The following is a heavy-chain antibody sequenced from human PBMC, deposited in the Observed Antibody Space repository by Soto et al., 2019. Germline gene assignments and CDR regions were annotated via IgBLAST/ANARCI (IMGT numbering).Heavy chain of an antibody. Sequence: EVQLLESGGDLVQPGGSLRLSCAASGFTFCNYAMSWVRQAPGKGLEWVSNIGGSGGDTYYAGSVKDRFTISRDNSENTLYSQMNSLRAEDTAVYYCARCLGVGHCTNGLWQLFQPWGQGTLVTVSS. D-gene: IGHD2-8*01. V-gene: IGHV3-23*01. CDR3: ARCLGVGHCTNGLWQLFQP. J-gene: IGHJ1*01. CDR2: IGGSGGDT. CDR1: GFTFCNYA.